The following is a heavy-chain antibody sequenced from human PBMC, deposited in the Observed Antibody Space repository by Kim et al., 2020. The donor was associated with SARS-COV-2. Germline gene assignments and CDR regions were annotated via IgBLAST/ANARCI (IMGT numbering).Heavy chain of an antibody. J-gene: IGHJ1*01. D-gene: IGHD6-13*01. CDR2: INHSGST. Sequence: SETLSLTCAVYGGSFSGYYWSWIRQPPGKGLEWIGEINHSGSTNYNPYLKSRVTISVDTSKNQFYLTLSSVTAADTAVYYCARGRPSSSWYKAEYFQHCGQGTLVTVSS. CDR3: ARGRPSSSWYKAEYFQH. CDR1: GGSFSGYY. V-gene: IGHV4-34*01.